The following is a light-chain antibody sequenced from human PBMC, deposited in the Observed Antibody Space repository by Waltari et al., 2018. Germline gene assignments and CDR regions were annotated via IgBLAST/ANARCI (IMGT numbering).Light chain of an antibody. J-gene: IGLJ2*01. CDR2: EGS. V-gene: IGLV2-23*01. Sequence: QSALTQPASGSGSPGQSITISCTGTSSDVGSYNLVTWYQQHPGKAPKLMIYEGSKRPSGVSNRFSGSKSGNTASLTISGLQAEDEADYYCCSYAGVVFGGGTKLTVL. CDR3: CSYAGVV. CDR1: SSDVGSYNL.